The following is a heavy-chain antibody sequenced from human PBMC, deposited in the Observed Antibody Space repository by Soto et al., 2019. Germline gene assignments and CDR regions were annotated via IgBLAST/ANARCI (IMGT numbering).Heavy chain of an antibody. CDR2: IIPIFGTA. D-gene: IGHD2-2*01. CDR1: GGTFSSYA. J-gene: IGHJ6*02. V-gene: IGHV1-69*12. Sequence: QVQLVQSGAEVKKPGSSVKVSCKASGGTFSSYAISWVRQAPGQGLEWMGGIIPIFGTANYAQKFQDRVTITAAETTSTTYMGLSNLRTEDTAVYYCARHVPAAGYYYGMDVWGQGTTVTVSS. CDR3: ARHVPAAGYYYGMDV.